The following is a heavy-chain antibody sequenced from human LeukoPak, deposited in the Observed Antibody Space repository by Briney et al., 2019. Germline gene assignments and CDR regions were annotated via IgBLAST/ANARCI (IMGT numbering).Heavy chain of an antibody. CDR3: ARHEEYSSGWYVGPLYFDY. Sequence: SETLSLTCTVSGGSISSSNYYWGWIRQPPGKGLEWIGSVYYSGSTYYNPSLKSRVTISVATSKNQFSLKLSSVTAADTAVYYCARHEEYSSGWYVGPLYFDYWGQGTLLTVSS. V-gene: IGHV4-39*01. J-gene: IGHJ4*02. CDR2: VYYSGST. D-gene: IGHD6-19*01. CDR1: GGSISSSNYY.